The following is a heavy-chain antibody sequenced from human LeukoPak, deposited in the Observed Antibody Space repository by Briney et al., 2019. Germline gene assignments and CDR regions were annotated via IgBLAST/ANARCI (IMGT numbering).Heavy chain of an antibody. Sequence: SETLSLTCTVSGGSISSSSYWWGWIRQPPWKEREWIANIYYSGGTHCNPSLKSRVTISIEKSKNQFSLKLSSVTAADTAVYYCARNYYESSGYYPWNFDYWGQGALVTVSS. CDR3: ARNYYESSGYYPWNFDY. CDR2: IYYSGGT. D-gene: IGHD3-22*01. V-gene: IGHV4-39*01. J-gene: IGHJ4*02. CDR1: GGSISSSSYW.